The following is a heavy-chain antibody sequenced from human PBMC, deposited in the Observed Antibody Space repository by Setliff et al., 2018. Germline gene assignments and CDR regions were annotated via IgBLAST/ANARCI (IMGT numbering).Heavy chain of an antibody. V-gene: IGHV3-73*01. D-gene: IGHD6-19*01. CDR1: GFTFSGAE. CDR3: LLPCTSGWHNWADP. J-gene: IGHJ5*02. CDR2: IRSKADKYAT. Sequence: GESLTISCAASGFTFSGAEIRWVRQASGKGLEWVGRIRSKADKYATDYGASAKGRFIISRDDSKKTAYLQMSSLRAEDTAMYYCLLPCTSGWHNWADPWGQGTLVTVSS.